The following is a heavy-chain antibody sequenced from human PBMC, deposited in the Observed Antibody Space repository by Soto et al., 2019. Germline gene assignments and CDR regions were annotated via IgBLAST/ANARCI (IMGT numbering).Heavy chain of an antibody. J-gene: IGHJ6*03. CDR3: AGGGIMYGDYRSMEV. V-gene: IGHV3-21*01. CDR2: LSSSSSYI. CDR1: GFTFSSYN. Sequence: EVQLVESGGGLVKPGGSLRLSCAASGFTFSSYNMNWVRQAPGKGLEWVSSLSSSSSYIYYADSVKGRFTISRDNAKNSLYLRMNSLRAEDTAVYYCAGGGIMYGDYRSMEVWGKGTTVTVSS. D-gene: IGHD4-17*01.